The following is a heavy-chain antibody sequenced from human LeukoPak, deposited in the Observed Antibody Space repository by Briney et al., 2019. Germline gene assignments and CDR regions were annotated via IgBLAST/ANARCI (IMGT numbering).Heavy chain of an antibody. V-gene: IGHV3-74*01. CDR3: ARGGDRYSSNWYDLFDY. J-gene: IGHJ4*02. D-gene: IGHD6-13*01. Sequence: PGGSLRLSCAASGFTFSSYWMHWVRQAPGKGLVWVSRISSDGSSTSYADSGKGRFTISSDNAKNTLYLQINSLRAEDTAVYYSARGGDRYSSNWYDLFDYWGQGTLVTASS. CDR2: ISSDGSST. CDR1: GFTFSSYW.